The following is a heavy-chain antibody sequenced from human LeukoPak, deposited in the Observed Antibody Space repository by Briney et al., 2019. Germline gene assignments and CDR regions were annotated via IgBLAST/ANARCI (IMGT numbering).Heavy chain of an antibody. V-gene: IGHV3-30*18. J-gene: IGHJ5*02. CDR3: AKGRGYSLFPGVFGS. D-gene: IGHD5-12*01. CDR1: GFTFSSFG. CDR2: ITYDGSEK. Sequence: GRSLRLSCAASGFTFSSFGMDWVRQAPGKGLEWVALITYDGSEKDYVDSVKGRFTISRDNSRDTLYLEMNSLRPEDTAMYYCAKGRGYSLFPGVFGSWGQGTLVTVSS.